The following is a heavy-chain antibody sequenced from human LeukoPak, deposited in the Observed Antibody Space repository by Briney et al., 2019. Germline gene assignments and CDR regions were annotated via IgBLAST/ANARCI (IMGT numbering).Heavy chain of an antibody. CDR3: ARSDNRGSSSWPVYYYYYGMDV. V-gene: IGHV4-39*01. CDR1: GGSISSSSYY. CDR2: IYYSGST. J-gene: IGHJ6*02. D-gene: IGHD6-13*01. Sequence: SETLSLTCTVSGGSISSSSYYWGRIRQPPGKGVEWIGSIYYSGSTYYNPSLKSRVTISVDTSKNQFSLKLSSVTAADTAVYYCARSDNRGSSSWPVYYYYYGMDVWGQGTTVTVSS.